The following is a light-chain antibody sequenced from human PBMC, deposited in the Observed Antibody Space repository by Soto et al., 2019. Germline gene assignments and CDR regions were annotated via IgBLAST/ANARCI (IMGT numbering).Light chain of an antibody. CDR2: AAS. CDR3: QQYYNSPYT. V-gene: IGKV1-39*01. Sequence: DIQMTQSPSSLSASIGDRVTITCRASQSVTSNLNWYQQKFGETPKLLMYAASNLQGGVPSRFSGSGSGKDFTLTISSLQPEDFATYYCQQYYNSPYTFGQGTKLEV. J-gene: IGKJ2*01. CDR1: QSVTSN.